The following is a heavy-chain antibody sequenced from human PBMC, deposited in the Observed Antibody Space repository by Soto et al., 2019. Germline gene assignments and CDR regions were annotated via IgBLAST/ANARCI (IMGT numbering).Heavy chain of an antibody. J-gene: IGHJ6*02. Sequence: SVKVSCKASGGTFSSYAISWVRQAPGQGLEWMGGIIPIFGTANYAQKFQGRVTITADESTSTAYMELSSLRSEDTAVYYCARAPGGYDFWSGYFGYYYYGMDVWGHGTTVTVSS. D-gene: IGHD3-3*01. CDR1: GGTFSSYA. V-gene: IGHV1-69*13. CDR2: IIPIFGTA. CDR3: ARAPGGYDFWSGYFGYYYYGMDV.